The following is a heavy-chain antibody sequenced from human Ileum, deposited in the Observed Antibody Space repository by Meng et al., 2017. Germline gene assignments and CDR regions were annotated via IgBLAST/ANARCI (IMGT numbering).Heavy chain of an antibody. Sequence: QVQPYASGPGLLKPSQPLSPPFAVSGGSVSSNIAAWNWIRQSPLRGLEWLGRTYYRSKWYSEYAVSVKSRISITPDTSKNQFSLQMNSVTPEDTAVYYCASGSGSLDYWGPGTLVTVSS. J-gene: IGHJ4*02. D-gene: IGHD3-3*01. CDR2: TYYRSKWYS. CDR1: GGSVSSNIAA. CDR3: ASGSGSLDY. V-gene: IGHV6-1*01.